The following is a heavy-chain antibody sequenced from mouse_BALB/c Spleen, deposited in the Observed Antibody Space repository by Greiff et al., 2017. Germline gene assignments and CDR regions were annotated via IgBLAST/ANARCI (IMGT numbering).Heavy chain of an antibody. J-gene: IGHJ4*01. CDR3: ARWVPLAMDY. CDR2: IDPANGNT. CDR1: GFNIKDTY. D-gene: IGHD6-1*01. V-gene: IGHV14-3*02. Sequence: EVQLVESGAELVKPGASVKLSCTASGFNIKDTYMHWVKQRPEQGLEWIGRIDPANGNTKYDPKFQGKATITADTSSNTAYLQLSSLTSEDTAVYYCARWVPLAMDYWGQGTSVTVSS.